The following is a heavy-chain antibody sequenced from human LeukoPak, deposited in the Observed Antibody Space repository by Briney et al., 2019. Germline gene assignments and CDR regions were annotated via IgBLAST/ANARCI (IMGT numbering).Heavy chain of an antibody. J-gene: IGHJ4*02. CDR1: GYTFTSYY. CDR2: INPSGGST. D-gene: IGHD6-6*01. CDR3: TRGRGSGIAARRRPYFDY. Sequence: ASVKVSCKASGYTFTSYYMHWVRQAPGQGLEWMGIINPSGGSTSYAQKFQGRVTMTRDTSTSTVYMELSSLKTEDTAVYYCTRGRGSGIAARRRPYFDYWGQGTLVTVSS. V-gene: IGHV1-46*03.